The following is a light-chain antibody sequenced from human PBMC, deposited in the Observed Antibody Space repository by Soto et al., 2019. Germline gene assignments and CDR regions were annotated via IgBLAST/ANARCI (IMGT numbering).Light chain of an antibody. V-gene: IGLV2-14*01. J-gene: IGLJ2*01. CDR1: SSDVGGYNY. CDR3: SSYRTSSIVV. Sequence: QSALTQPASVSESRGQSITNSCTGTSSDVGGYNYVSWYQQHPGKAPKVMIYDVNYRPSGVSNRFSGTKSDNTATLTISGLQAEDEADYYCSSYRTSSIVVFGGGTKLTVL. CDR2: DVN.